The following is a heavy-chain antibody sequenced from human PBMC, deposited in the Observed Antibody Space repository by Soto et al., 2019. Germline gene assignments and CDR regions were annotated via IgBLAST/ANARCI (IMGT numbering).Heavy chain of an antibody. V-gene: IGHV4-34*01. CDR3: ARGRLTMVRGVIKGWSDP. CDR1: GGSFSGYY. CDR2: INHSGST. D-gene: IGHD3-10*01. Sequence: PSETLSLTCAVYGGSFSGYYWSWIRQPPGKGLEWIGEINHSGSTNYNPSLKSRVTISVDTSKNQFSLKLSSVTAADTAVYYCARGRLTMVRGVIKGWSDPWGQGTLVTVSS. J-gene: IGHJ5*02.